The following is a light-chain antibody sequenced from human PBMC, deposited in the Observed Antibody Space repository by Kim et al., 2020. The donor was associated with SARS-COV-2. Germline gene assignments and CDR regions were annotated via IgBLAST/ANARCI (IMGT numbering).Light chain of an antibody. Sequence: QSALTQPPSASGSPGQSVTISCSGIYNYISWYQQPPGKTPKLLIYYVNKLPSVVPYRFSCSRSANTASLTVSWLPADDEADYSFCSFSANNILLFGG. CDR3: CSFSANNILL. CDR1: YNY. J-gene: IGLJ2*01. V-gene: IGLV2-8*01. CDR2: YVN.